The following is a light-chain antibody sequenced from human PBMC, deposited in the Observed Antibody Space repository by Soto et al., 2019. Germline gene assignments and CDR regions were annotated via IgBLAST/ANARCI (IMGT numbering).Light chain of an antibody. CDR3: SSFSSTTATTVV. CDR2: EVS. Sequence: QSALTQPASVSGSPGQSITISCTGTSSDVGGYKYVSWYQQHPGKAPKLIIYEVSNRPSGVPNRFSASKSGNTASLTISGLQAEDEADYICSSFSSTTATTVVFGGGTKLTVL. J-gene: IGLJ2*01. V-gene: IGLV2-14*01. CDR1: SSDVGGYKY.